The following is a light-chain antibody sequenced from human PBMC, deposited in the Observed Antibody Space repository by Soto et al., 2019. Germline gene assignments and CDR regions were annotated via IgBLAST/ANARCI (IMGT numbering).Light chain of an antibody. CDR3: ATWADGLNSYV. CDR1: SSNIGADYV. J-gene: IGLJ1*01. CDR2: SNN. V-gene: IGLV1-44*01. Sequence: QSVLTQPPSVSGTPGQRVTISCTGSSSNIGADYVVHWYQQLSGDPKLLIFSNNQRPSGVPDRFSGSKSGTSASLAISGLQSEDEADYYCATWADGLNSYVFGTGTKVTVL.